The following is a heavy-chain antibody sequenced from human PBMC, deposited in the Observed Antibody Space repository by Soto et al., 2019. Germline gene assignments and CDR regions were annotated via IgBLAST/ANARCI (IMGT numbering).Heavy chain of an antibody. CDR2: IYYSGST. Sequence: PSETLSLTCTVSGGSISSYYWSWIRQPPGKGLEWIGYIYYSGSTNYNPSLKSRVTISVDTSKNQFSLKLSSVTAADTAVYYCARAWVFDRAHNWFGPLGQGTPVTVSS. J-gene: IGHJ5*02. CDR1: GGSISSYY. D-gene: IGHD3-9*01. CDR3: ARAWVFDRAHNWFGP. V-gene: IGHV4-59*01.